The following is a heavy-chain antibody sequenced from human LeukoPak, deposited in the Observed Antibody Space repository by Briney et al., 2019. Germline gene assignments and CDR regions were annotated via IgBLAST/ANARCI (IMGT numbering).Heavy chain of an antibody. J-gene: IGHJ4*02. CDR3: ASGLELDY. Sequence: QAGGSLRLSCTASGFIFSTYWMTWVRQAPGKGLEWVANIKQDGSEKNYVDSVKGRFTISRDNAKNSLYLQMNSLRAEDTAVYYCASGLELDYWGQGTLVTVSS. CDR2: IKQDGSEK. V-gene: IGHV3-7*03. CDR1: GFIFSTYW.